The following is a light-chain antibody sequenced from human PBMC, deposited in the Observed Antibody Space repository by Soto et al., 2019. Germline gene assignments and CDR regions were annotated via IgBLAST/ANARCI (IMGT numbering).Light chain of an antibody. Sequence: IVLTQSPGTLSLSPGERATLSCRASQSISRSYLAWYQQKPGRAPTIVIYGAYIRATGIPDRFSGSWSGTDFTLTISRLEPEDFSIYYCQQYGSTPQTFGQGTKVEIK. CDR1: QSISRSY. CDR3: QQYGSTPQT. J-gene: IGKJ1*01. CDR2: GAY. V-gene: IGKV3-20*01.